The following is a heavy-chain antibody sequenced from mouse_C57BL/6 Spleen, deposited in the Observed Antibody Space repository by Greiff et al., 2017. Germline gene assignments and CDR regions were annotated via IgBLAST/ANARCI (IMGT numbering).Heavy chain of an antibody. J-gene: IGHJ1*03. Sequence: EVNVVESGGGLVQPGGSLSLSCAASGFTFTDYYMSWVRQPPGKALEWLGFIRNKANGYTTEYSASVKGRFTISRDNSQSILYLQMNALRAEDSATYYCARSHYDGSSLHWYFDVWGTGTTVTVSS. CDR2: IRNKANGYTT. D-gene: IGHD1-1*01. CDR1: GFTFTDYY. V-gene: IGHV7-3*01. CDR3: ARSHYDGSSLHWYFDV.